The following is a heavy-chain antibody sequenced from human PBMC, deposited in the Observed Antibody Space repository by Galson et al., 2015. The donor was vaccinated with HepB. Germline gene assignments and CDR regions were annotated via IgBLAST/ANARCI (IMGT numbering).Heavy chain of an antibody. CDR3: VRTSYSNYFDS. V-gene: IGHV3-11*06. Sequence: SLRLSCAASGFTFSDYSMSWIRQAPGKGLQWVAYISLSGSYTENGDSVKGRFTISRDQGKKSLYLNMNNLRAEDSAVYYCVRTSYSNYFDSWGQGTPVTVSS. J-gene: IGHJ4*02. CDR2: ISLSGSYT. CDR1: GFTFSDYS. D-gene: IGHD6-13*01.